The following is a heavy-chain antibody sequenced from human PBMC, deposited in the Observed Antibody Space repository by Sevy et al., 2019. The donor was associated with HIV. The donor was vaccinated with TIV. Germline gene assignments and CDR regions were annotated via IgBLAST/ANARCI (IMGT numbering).Heavy chain of an antibody. CDR1: GGSFSGYY. CDR3: ARAPPVVVVPGAPSWFDP. V-gene: IGHV4-34*01. CDR2: INHSGST. Sequence: SETLSLTCAVYGGSFSGYYWNWIRQSPGKGLEWIGEINHSGSTHYNPSLKGRVTISGDTSKNQFSLRLNSVTAADTAVYYCARAPPVVVVPGAPSWFDPWGQGTLVTVSS. J-gene: IGHJ5*02. D-gene: IGHD2-2*01.